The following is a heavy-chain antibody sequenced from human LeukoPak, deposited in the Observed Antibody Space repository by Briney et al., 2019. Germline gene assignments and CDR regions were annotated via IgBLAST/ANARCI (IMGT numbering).Heavy chain of an antibody. D-gene: IGHD1-26*01. Sequence: SVKVSCKATGGTFSSYAISWARQAPGQGLEWMGGIIPIFGTANYAQKFQGRVTITADESTSTAYVELSSLRSEDTAVYYCARTLSGSYRTFDYWGQGTLVTVSS. V-gene: IGHV1-69*13. J-gene: IGHJ4*02. CDR1: GGTFSSYA. CDR2: IIPIFGTA. CDR3: ARTLSGSYRTFDY.